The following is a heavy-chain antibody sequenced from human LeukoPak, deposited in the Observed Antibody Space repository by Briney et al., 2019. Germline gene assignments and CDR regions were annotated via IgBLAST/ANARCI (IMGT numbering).Heavy chain of an antibody. J-gene: IGHJ4*02. CDR3: ARVPHGVVVIPLDY. CDR2: INPNSGGT. V-gene: IGHV1-2*02. D-gene: IGHD3-22*01. Sequence: ASVKVSCKASGYTFTGYYMHWVRQAPGRGLEWMGWINPNSGGTNYAQKFQGRVTMTRDTSISTAYMELSRLRSDDTAVYYCARVPHGVVVIPLDYWGQGTLVTVSS. CDR1: GYTFTGYY.